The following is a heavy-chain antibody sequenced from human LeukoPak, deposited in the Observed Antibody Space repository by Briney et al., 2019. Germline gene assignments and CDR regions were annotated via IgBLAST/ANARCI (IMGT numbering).Heavy chain of an antibody. Sequence: GGSLRLSCAGSGFTFSNHAMSWVRQAPGKGLEWVSAISGSGGSTYYADSVKGRFTISRDNSKNTLYLQMNSLRAEDTAVYYCAKDRSIAAAGNFDYWGQGTLVTVSS. D-gene: IGHD6-13*01. CDR2: ISGSGGST. CDR3: AKDRSIAAAGNFDY. J-gene: IGHJ4*02. CDR1: GFTFSNHA. V-gene: IGHV3-23*01.